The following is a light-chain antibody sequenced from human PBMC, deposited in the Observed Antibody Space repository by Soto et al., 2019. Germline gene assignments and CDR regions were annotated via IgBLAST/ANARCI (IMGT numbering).Light chain of an antibody. Sequence: ETVMTQSPDTLSVSPGERATLSCRASQSVRTSLAWYQHKPGQAPRLLIYGASTRATDIPPRFSGSGSGTEFTLAIDSLQSEDFAVYYCHQYAFWPYTFGQGTKVDIK. CDR1: QSVRTS. CDR2: GAS. V-gene: IGKV3-15*01. CDR3: HQYAFWPYT. J-gene: IGKJ2*01.